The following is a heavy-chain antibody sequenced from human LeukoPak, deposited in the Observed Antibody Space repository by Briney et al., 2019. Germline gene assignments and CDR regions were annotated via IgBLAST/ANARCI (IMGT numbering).Heavy chain of an antibody. D-gene: IGHD4-17*01. Sequence: PSETLSLTCTVSGGSISSGGYYWSWIRQHPGKGLEWIGYIYYSGSTYYNPSLKSRVTISVDTSKNQFSLKLSSVTAADTAVYYCARNPTAQEAFDIWGQGTMVTVSS. CDR1: GGSISSGGYY. V-gene: IGHV4-31*03. J-gene: IGHJ3*02. CDR2: IYYSGST. CDR3: ARNPTAQEAFDI.